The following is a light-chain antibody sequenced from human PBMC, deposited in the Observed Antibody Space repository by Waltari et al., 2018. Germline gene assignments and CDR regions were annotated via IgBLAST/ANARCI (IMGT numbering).Light chain of an antibody. Sequence: DIVMTQSPDSLAVSLGERAPINCTSSRTLLSSSNNTNYLAWYQQKPGQPPKLLFYWASTRESGVPDRFSGGGSGTDFTLTISSLQAEDVAVYYCQQYFLTPTFGLGTRVEVK. CDR3: QQYFLTPT. V-gene: IGKV4-1*01. CDR2: WAS. J-gene: IGKJ1*01. CDR1: RTLLSSSNNTNY.